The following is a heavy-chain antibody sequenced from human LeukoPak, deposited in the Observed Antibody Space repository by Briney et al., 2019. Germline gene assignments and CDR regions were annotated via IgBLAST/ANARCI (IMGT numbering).Heavy chain of an antibody. CDR3: ARDQAGTTTYYYYGMDV. D-gene: IGHD1-7*01. CDR2: MNPNSGGT. J-gene: IGHJ6*02. Sequence: ASVKVSCKASGYTFTSYDINWVRQATGQGLEWMGWMNPNSGGTNYAQKFQGRVTMTRDTSISTAYMELSRLRSDDTAVYYCARDQAGTTTYYYYGMDVWGQGTTVTVSS. V-gene: IGHV1-2*02. CDR1: GYTFTSYD.